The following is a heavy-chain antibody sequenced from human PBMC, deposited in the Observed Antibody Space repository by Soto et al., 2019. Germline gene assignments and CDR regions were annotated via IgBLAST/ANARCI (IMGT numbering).Heavy chain of an antibody. Sequence: PSETLSLTCIVSGGSISSYYWSWIRQPPGKGLEWIGYIYYSGSTNYNPSLKSRVTISVDTSKNQFSLKLSSVTAADTAVYYCARTRIQLWTFDYWGQGTLVTVSS. D-gene: IGHD5-18*01. J-gene: IGHJ4*02. CDR2: IYYSGST. CDR1: GGSISSYY. CDR3: ARTRIQLWTFDY. V-gene: IGHV4-59*01.